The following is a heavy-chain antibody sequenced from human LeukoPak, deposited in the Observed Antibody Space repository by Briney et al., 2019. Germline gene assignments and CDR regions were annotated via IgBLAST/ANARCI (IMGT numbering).Heavy chain of an antibody. CDR1: GFTFSTYA. J-gene: IGHJ5*02. CDR2: IKEDGSEK. V-gene: IGHV3-7*01. Sequence: PGGSLRLSCAASGFTFSTYAMSWVRQAPGKGLEWVANIKEDGSEKYYVDSVKGRFTISRDNAKNSLYLQMNSLRAEDTAVYYSARLYTSSWYGGNWFDPWGQGTLVTVSS. D-gene: IGHD6-13*01. CDR3: ARLYTSSWYGGNWFDP.